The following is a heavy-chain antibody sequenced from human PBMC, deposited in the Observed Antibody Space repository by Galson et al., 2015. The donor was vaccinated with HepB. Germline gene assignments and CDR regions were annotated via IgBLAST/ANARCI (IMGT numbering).Heavy chain of an antibody. D-gene: IGHD5-12*01. CDR3: AKGFPTSSGYDEYDY. CDR1: GFTFSTFP. CDR2: ISAGGHSA. Sequence: SLRLSCAASGFTFSTFPMAWVRQAPEKGLEWVSAISAGGHSAYYADSMKGRFTISRDNSKNTLYLHMNSLRAEDTASYYCAKGFPTSSGYDEYDYWGQGTPVTVSS. J-gene: IGHJ4*02. V-gene: IGHV3-23*01.